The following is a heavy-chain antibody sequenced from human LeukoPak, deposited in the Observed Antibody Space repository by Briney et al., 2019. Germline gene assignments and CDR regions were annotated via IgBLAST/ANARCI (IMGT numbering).Heavy chain of an antibody. Sequence: GASVKVSCKASGYTFTSYAMNWVRQAPGQGLEWMGWINTNTGNPTYAQGFTGRFVFSLDTSVSTAYLQISSLKAEDTAVYYCARTRRGIAVAGNEGPYWFDPWGQGTLVTVSS. V-gene: IGHV7-4-1*02. CDR1: GYTFTSYA. D-gene: IGHD6-19*01. CDR2: INTNTGNP. CDR3: ARTRRGIAVAGNEGPYWFDP. J-gene: IGHJ5*02.